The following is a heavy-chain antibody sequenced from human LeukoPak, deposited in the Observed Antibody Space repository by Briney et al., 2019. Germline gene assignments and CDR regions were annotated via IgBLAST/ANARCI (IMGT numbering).Heavy chain of an antibody. CDR2: IIPIFGTA. Sequence: SVKVSCKASGGTFSSYAISWVRQAPGQGLEWMGGIIPIFGTANYAQKFQGRVTITADESTSTAYMELSSLRSEDTAVYYCARSGISYSSSWYRYYYGMDVWGEGTTVTVSS. D-gene: IGHD6-13*01. CDR1: GGTFSSYA. V-gene: IGHV1-69*01. CDR3: ARSGISYSSSWYRYYYGMDV. J-gene: IGHJ6*04.